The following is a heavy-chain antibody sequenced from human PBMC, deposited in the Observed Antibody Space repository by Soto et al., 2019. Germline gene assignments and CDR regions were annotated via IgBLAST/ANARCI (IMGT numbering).Heavy chain of an antibody. V-gene: IGHV3-30-3*02. Sequence: GGSLRLSCAASGFTFSSYAMHWVRQAPGKGLEWVAVISYDGSNKYYADSVKGRFTISRDNSKNTLYLQMNSLRAEDTAVYYCAKNGGSPRAAIYYYFDYWGQGTLVTVSS. CDR1: GFTFSSYA. CDR2: ISYDGSNK. CDR3: AKNGGSPRAAIYYYFDY. D-gene: IGHD2-15*01. J-gene: IGHJ4*02.